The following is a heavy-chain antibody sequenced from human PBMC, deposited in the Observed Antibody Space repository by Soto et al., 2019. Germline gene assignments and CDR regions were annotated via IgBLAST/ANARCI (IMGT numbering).Heavy chain of an antibody. Sequence: QVQLVQSGAEVKEPGASVKVSCRTSGYTFTDHYINWVRQAPGQGPEYMGWIHPNSGDTKYTQRFKGRVTMTRDTSIRTAYMELRRMTSDDPAVYYWARDISRPSWTWFAPWGQGNLVTVSS. V-gene: IGHV1-2*02. J-gene: IGHJ5*02. CDR3: ARDISRPSWTWFAP. CDR1: GYTFTDHY. D-gene: IGHD3-16*02. CDR2: IHPNSGDT.